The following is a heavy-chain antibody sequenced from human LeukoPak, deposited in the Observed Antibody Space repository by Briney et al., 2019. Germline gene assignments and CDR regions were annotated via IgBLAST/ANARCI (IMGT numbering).Heavy chain of an antibody. J-gene: IGHJ4*02. D-gene: IGHD2-21*01. CDR2: IKQDGSEK. Sequence: GGSLRLSCAASGFTFSSYWMSWVRQAPGKGLEWVANIKQDGSEKYYVDSVKGRFTISRDNAKNSLYLQMNSLRAEDTAVYYRARVRGVVIATCFDYWGQGTLVTVSS. V-gene: IGHV3-7*01. CDR3: ARVRGVVIATCFDY. CDR1: GFTFSSYW.